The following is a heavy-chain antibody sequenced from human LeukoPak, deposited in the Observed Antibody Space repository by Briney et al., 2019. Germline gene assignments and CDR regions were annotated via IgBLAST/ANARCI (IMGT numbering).Heavy chain of an antibody. V-gene: IGHV6-1*01. CDR1: GDSVSGSPAV. CDR3: ARGAVRGGTNFDY. D-gene: IGHD3-10*01. J-gene: IGHJ4*02. CDR2: AYYRSKWYI. Sequence: SQTLSLTCAISGDSVSGSPAVWNWIRQSPSRGLEWLGRAYYRSKWYINYAVSVKGRITITPDTSKNQFSLQLNSVTPEDTAVYYCARGAVRGGTNFDYWGQGTLVTVSS.